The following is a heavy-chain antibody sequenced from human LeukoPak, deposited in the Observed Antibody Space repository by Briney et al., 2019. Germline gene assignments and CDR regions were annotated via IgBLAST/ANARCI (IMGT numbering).Heavy chain of an antibody. CDR2: ISSSGSTI. CDR3: ARAPPAAYYYDSSGYPFDY. CDR1: GFTFSSYS. J-gene: IGHJ4*02. V-gene: IGHV3-21*04. D-gene: IGHD3-22*01. Sequence: GGSLRLSCAASGFTFSSYSMNWVRQAPGKGLEWVSSISSSGSTIYYADSVKGRFTISRDNAKNSLYLQMNSLRAEDTAVYYCARAPPAAYYYDSSGYPFDYWGQGTLVTVSS.